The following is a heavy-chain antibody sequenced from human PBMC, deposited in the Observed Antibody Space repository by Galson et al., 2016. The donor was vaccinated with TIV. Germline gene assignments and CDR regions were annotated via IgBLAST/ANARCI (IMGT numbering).Heavy chain of an antibody. J-gene: IGHJ5*01. Sequence: SVKVSCKAFGYTFTRFGISWVRQAPGQGLEWMGWISGYTGDSNFAQKFQGRVTLTTDTSTSTAYMELRSLRSDDTAIFYCARSQDQGVVVVPPAIINWLDSWGQGTLVSVSS. CDR2: ISGYTGDS. D-gene: IGHD2-2*02. CDR1: GYTFTRFG. V-gene: IGHV1-18*01. CDR3: ARSQDQGVVVVPPAIINWLDS.